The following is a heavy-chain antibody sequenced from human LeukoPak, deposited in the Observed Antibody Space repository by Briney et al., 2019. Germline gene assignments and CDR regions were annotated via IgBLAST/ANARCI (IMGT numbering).Heavy chain of an antibody. J-gene: IGHJ6*03. V-gene: IGHV4-34*01. CDR2: INHSGST. Sequence: SETLSLTCAVYVGFFSGYYGSWLRQPPGKGLERIGEINHSGSTNYNPSLKSRVTISVDTSKNQFCLKLSSVTAADTPLYQIARGNCSGGSCYSRYDYYYMDVWGKGTTVTVSS. CDR1: VGFFSGYY. D-gene: IGHD2-15*01. CDR3: ARGNCSGGSCYSRYDYYYMDV.